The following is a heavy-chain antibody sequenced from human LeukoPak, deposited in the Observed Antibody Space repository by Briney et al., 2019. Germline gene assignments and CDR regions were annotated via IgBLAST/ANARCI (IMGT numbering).Heavy chain of an antibody. J-gene: IGHJ4*02. V-gene: IGHV3-30*02. Sequence: PGGSLRLSSAASGFTFSSYGMHWVRQAPGKGLEWVAFIRYDGSNKYYADSVKGRFTISRDNSKNTLYLQMNSLRAEDTAVYYCAKDFLYYDSSGYYHEVTDYWGQGTLVTVSS. D-gene: IGHD3-22*01. CDR2: IRYDGSNK. CDR3: AKDFLYYDSSGYYHEVTDY. CDR1: GFTFSSYG.